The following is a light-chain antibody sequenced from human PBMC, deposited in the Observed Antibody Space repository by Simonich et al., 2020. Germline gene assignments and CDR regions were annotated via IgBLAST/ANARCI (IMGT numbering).Light chain of an antibody. CDR3: QTWGTGIVV. J-gene: IGLJ2*01. CDR1: SGHSSYA. Sequence: QLVLTQSPSASASLGASVKLTCTLSSGHSSYAIAGHQQQPEKGPRYLMNLNSDGSHSKGDGFPDRFSGASSGAERYLTISSLQSEDEADYYCQTWGTGIVVFGGGTKLTVL. CDR2: LNSDGSH. V-gene: IGLV4-69*01.